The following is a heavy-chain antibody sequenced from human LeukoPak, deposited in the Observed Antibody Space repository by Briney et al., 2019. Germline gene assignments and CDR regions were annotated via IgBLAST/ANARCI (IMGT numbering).Heavy chain of an antibody. D-gene: IGHD4-11*01. CDR3: ARVGRLHHGWFDP. Sequence: GSVKVSCKASGYTFTSYYMHWVRQAPGQGLEWMGIINPSGGSTSYTQKFQGRVTMTRDMSTSTVYMELSSLRSEDTAVYYCARVGRLHHGWFDPWGQGTLVTVSS. CDR1: GYTFTSYY. CDR2: INPSGGST. V-gene: IGHV1-46*01. J-gene: IGHJ5*02.